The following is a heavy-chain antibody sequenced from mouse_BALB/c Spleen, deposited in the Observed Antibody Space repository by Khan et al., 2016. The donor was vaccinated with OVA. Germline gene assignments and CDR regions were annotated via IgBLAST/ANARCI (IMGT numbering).Heavy chain of an antibody. J-gene: IGHJ4*01. CDR2: ISCSGST. CDR1: GYSITSDYV. Sequence: EVQLVESGPGLVKPSQSLSLSCTVTGYSITSDYVWNWIRKFPGNKLEWMGYISCSGSTNYNPALKSRISFTRDTSKNLFFLQLNSVTTEDIATYYCARDGSRYNYAMDYWGQGTLVTVSS. D-gene: IGHD2-3*01. V-gene: IGHV3-2*02. CDR3: ARDGSRYNYAMDY.